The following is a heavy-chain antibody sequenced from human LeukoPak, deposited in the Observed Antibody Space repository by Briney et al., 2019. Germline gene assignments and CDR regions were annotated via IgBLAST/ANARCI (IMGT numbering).Heavy chain of an antibody. CDR3: AKTARLPES. J-gene: IGHJ5*02. Sequence: SETLSLTCSVSGGSISDYYLSWIRQPPGKPLEWIAYIHRSGGPKYNPSLQSRATMSVDTSKNQFSLKLTSVTAADTAVYYCAKTARLPESWGQGTLVTVSS. CDR2: IHRSGGP. V-gene: IGHV4-4*08. CDR1: GGSISDYY. D-gene: IGHD5-18*01.